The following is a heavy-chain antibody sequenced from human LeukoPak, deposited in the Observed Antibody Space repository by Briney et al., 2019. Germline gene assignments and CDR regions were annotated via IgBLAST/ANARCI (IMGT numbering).Heavy chain of an antibody. CDR2: IYSGGST. V-gene: IGHV3-66*01. D-gene: IGHD6-19*01. CDR3: ARDRQQWLVPLDY. Sequence: PGGSLRLSCAASGFTVSSNYMSWVRQAPGKGLEWVSVIYSGGSTYYADSVKGRFTISRDNSKNTLYLQMNSLRAEDTAVYYCARDRQQWLVPLDYWGQGTLVTVSS. CDR1: GFTVSSNY. J-gene: IGHJ4*02.